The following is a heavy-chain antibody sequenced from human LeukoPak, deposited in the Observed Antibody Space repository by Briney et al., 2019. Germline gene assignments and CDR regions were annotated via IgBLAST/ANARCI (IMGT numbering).Heavy chain of an antibody. CDR2: IYYSGCT. CDR1: GGSVSSGSYY. J-gene: IGHJ3*02. CDR3: ARDRYCSGGSCYRGDAFDI. V-gene: IGHV4-61*01. D-gene: IGHD2-15*01. Sequence: SETLSLTCTVSGGSVSSGSYYWSWLRQPPGKGLEWIGYIYYSGCTNYNPSLKSRVTISVDTSKNQFSLKLSSVTAADTAVYYCARDRYCSGGSCYRGDAFDIWGQGTMVTVSS.